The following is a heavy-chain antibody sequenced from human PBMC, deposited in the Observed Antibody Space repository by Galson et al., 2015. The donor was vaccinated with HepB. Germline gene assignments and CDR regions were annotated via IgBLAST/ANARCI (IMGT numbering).Heavy chain of an antibody. Sequence: SVKVSCKASGGTFSSYTISWVRQAPGQGLEWMGRIIPILGIANYAQKFQGRVTITADKSTSTAYMELSSLRSEDTAVYYCARVDSSSWYQGDYYYGMDVWGQGTTVTVSS. CDR3: ARVDSSSWYQGDYYYGMDV. CDR2: IIPILGIA. CDR1: GGTFSSYT. J-gene: IGHJ6*02. V-gene: IGHV1-69*02. D-gene: IGHD6-13*01.